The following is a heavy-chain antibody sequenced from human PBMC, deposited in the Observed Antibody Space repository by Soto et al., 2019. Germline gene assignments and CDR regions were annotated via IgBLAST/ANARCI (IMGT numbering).Heavy chain of an antibody. CDR3: ARQHLGELSAFDY. CDR2: IYYSGST. V-gene: IGHV4-59*08. Sequence: QVQLQESGPGLVKPSETLSLTCTVSGGSISSYYWSWIRQPPGKGLEWIGYIYYSGSTNYNPSLKSRVTISVDTSKNQFSLKLSSVTAADTAVYYCARQHLGELSAFDYWGQGTLVTVSS. D-gene: IGHD3-16*02. J-gene: IGHJ4*02. CDR1: GGSISSYY.